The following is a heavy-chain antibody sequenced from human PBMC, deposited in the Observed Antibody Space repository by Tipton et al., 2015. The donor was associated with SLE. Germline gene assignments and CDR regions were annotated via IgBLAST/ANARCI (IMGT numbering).Heavy chain of an antibody. V-gene: IGHV4-39*07. J-gene: IGHJ3*02. Sequence: TLSLTCTVSGGSISSSSYYWGWIRQPPGKGLEWIGSIYHSGSTYYNPSLKSRVTMSVDTSRNQFSLKLNAVTAADTAVYYCAREGITIRAFDIWGQGTMVTVSS. CDR1: GGSISSSSYY. CDR2: IYHSGST. CDR3: AREGITIRAFDI. D-gene: IGHD3-10*01.